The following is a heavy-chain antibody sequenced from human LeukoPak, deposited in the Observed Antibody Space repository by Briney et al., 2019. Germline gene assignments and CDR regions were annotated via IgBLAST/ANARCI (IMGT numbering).Heavy chain of an antibody. CDR3: ARDQYDFWSGDDAFDI. CDR1: GFTFSDYY. CDR2: ISSSGSTI. D-gene: IGHD3-3*01. V-gene: IGHV3-11*04. J-gene: IGHJ3*02. Sequence: GGSLRLSCAASGFTFSDYYMSWIRQAPGKGLEWVSYISSSGSTIYYADSVKGRFTISRDNAKNSLYLQMNSLRAEDTAVYYCARDQYDFWSGDDAFDIWGQGTMVTVSS.